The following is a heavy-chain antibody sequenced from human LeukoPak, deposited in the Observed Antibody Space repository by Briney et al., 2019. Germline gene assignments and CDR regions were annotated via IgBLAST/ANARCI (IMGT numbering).Heavy chain of an antibody. J-gene: IGHJ6*02. V-gene: IGHV4-59*01. D-gene: IGHD3-3*01. CDR3: ARDANWSGYYYYGMDV. Sequence: SETLSLTWTVSGDSISSYYWSWMRQPPGKGLEWIGYIYYSGSTNYNPSLKSRVTISVDTSKNQFSLKLSSVTAADTAVYYCARDANWSGYYYYGMDVWGQGTTVTVSS. CDR1: GDSISSYY. CDR2: IYYSGST.